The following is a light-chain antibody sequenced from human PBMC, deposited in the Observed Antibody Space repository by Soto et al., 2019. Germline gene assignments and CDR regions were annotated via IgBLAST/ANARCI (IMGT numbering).Light chain of an antibody. J-gene: IGKJ3*01. CDR1: QSVSSSY. CDR2: GAS. CDR3: QQYGSSPLT. V-gene: IGKV3-20*01. Sequence: EIVLTQSPGTLSLSPWERSTLSCRASQSVSSSYLAWYQQKPGQAPRLLIYGASSRATGIPDRFSGSGSGTDFTLTISRLEPEDFAVYYCQQYGSSPLTFGPGT.